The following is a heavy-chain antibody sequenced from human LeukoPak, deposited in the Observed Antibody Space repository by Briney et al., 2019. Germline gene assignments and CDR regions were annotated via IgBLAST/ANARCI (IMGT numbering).Heavy chain of an antibody. CDR1: GGSTSSYY. CDR3: ARAGGSIAARLDY. J-gene: IGHJ4*02. CDR2: IYYSGST. Sequence: SETLSLTCTVSGGSTSSYYWSWIRQPPGKGLEWIGYIYYSGSTNYNPSLKSRVTISVDTSKNQFSLKLSSVTAADTAVYYCARAGGSIAARLDYWGQGTLVTVYS. D-gene: IGHD6-6*01. V-gene: IGHV4-59*01.